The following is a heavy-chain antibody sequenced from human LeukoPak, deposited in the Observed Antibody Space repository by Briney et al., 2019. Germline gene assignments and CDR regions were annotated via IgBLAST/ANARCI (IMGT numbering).Heavy chain of an antibody. Sequence: GESLKIFCNASGYSFTSYWIGWVRQMPGKGLEWMGIIYPGDSDTRYSPSFQGQVTISADKSISTAYLQWSSLKASDTAMYYCASAKVATIGPFDYWGQGTLVTVSS. D-gene: IGHD5-24*01. CDR3: ASAKVATIGPFDY. V-gene: IGHV5-51*01. J-gene: IGHJ4*02. CDR2: IYPGDSDT. CDR1: GYSFTSYW.